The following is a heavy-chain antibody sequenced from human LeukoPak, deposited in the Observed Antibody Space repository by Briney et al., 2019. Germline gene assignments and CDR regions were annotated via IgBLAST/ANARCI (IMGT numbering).Heavy chain of an antibody. J-gene: IGHJ6*03. Sequence: GGSLRLSCAASGFTFSSYAMSWVRQAPGKGLEWVSAISGSGGSTYYADSVKGRFTISRDNSKNTLYLQMNSLRAEDTAVYYCAKDLSGIAAAGDFVYYYYYMDVWGKGTTVTVSS. V-gene: IGHV3-23*01. CDR1: GFTFSSYA. D-gene: IGHD6-13*01. CDR3: AKDLSGIAAAGDFVYYYYYMDV. CDR2: ISGSGGST.